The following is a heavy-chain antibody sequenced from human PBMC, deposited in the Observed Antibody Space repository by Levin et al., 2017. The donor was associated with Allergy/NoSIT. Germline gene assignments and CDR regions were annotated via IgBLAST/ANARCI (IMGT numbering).Heavy chain of an antibody. CDR1: GFTFSSYA. D-gene: IGHD3-10*01. Sequence: PSETLSLTCAASGFTFSSYAMHWVRQAPGKGLEWVAVISYDGSNKYYADSVKGRFTISRDNSKNTLYLQMNSLRAEDTAVYYCARDPQSYYGSGSYYDLAGAFDYWGQGTLVTVSS. CDR3: ARDPQSYYGSGSYYDLAGAFDY. V-gene: IGHV3-30-3*01. CDR2: ISYDGSNK. J-gene: IGHJ4*02.